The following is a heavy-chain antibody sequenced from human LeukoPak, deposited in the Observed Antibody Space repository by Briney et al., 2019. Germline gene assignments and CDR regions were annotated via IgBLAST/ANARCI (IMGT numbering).Heavy chain of an antibody. CDR1: GYTFTSYD. V-gene: IGHV1-8*01. CDR2: MNPNSGNT. J-gene: IGHJ4*02. CDR3: ARATGGSWYRMDY. D-gene: IGHD6-13*01. Sequence: VGSVKVSCKASGYTFTSYDINWVRQATGQGLEWMGWMNPNSGNTDYAQKFQGRVTMTRNTSTSTAYMELSSLRSEDTAVYYCARATGGSWYRMDYWGQGTLVAVSS.